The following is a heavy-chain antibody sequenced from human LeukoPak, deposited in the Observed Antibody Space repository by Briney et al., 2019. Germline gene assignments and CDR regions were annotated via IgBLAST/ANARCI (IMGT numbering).Heavy chain of an antibody. CDR3: ARLHNYYDSSGYFDY. CDR1: GYTFTSYG. CDR2: ISAYNGNT. Sequence: ASVKVSCKASGYTFTSYGISWVRQAPGQGLEWMGWISAYNGNTNYAQKLQGRVTMTTDTSTSTAYMELRSLRSDDTAVYYCARLHNYYDSSGYFDYWGQGTLVTVSS. V-gene: IGHV1-18*01. D-gene: IGHD3-22*01. J-gene: IGHJ4*02.